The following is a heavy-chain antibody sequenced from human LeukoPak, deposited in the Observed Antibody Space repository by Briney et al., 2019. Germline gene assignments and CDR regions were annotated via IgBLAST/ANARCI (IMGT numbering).Heavy chain of an antibody. CDR3: ARAQRGYYYDSSGYPLGY. J-gene: IGHJ4*02. Sequence: GGSLRLSCAASGFTFSSYWMSRVRQAPGKGLEWVANIKQDGSGKYYVDSVKGRFTISRDNAKNSLYLQMNSLRAEDTAVYYCARAQRGYYYDSSGYPLGYWGQGTLVTVSS. CDR2: IKQDGSGK. V-gene: IGHV3-7*01. CDR1: GFTFSSYW. D-gene: IGHD3-22*01.